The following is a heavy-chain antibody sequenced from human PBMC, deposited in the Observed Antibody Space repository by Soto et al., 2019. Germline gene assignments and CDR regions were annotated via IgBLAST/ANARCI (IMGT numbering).Heavy chain of an antibody. CDR2: ISSIITYI. CDR3: AGAPIPRDGYHYWYYAMDV. D-gene: IGHD5-12*01. CDR1: RFTFRTYT. V-gene: IGHV3-21*01. Sequence: EVQVVEAGVGLVKPAGSLRLDCAASRFTFRTYTINWVLQAPGKGLEWVSAISSIITYIYYADPVKGRFTISRDNAKNSLYLQMHCLRADDTAVYYCAGAPIPRDGYHYWYYAMDVWGQGTTVTVSS. J-gene: IGHJ6*02.